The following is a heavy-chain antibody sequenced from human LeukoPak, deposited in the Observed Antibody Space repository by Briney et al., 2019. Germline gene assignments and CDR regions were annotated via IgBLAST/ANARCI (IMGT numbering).Heavy chain of an antibody. CDR1: GGSVNCSSCF. CDR2: IHYTGIT. V-gene: IGHV4-39*07. D-gene: IGHD5-24*01. J-gene: IGHJ4*02. Sequence: SETLSLTCQVSGGSVNCSSCFWGWIRQPPGKGLEWLGSIHYTGITNDNPSLKSRVTTSVDTSQNHFSLRLKSVTAADTAVYYCARLRGDGYIDYWGQGTLVTVSS. CDR3: ARLRGDGYIDY.